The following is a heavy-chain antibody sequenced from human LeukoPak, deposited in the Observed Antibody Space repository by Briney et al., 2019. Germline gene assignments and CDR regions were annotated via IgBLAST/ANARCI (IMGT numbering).Heavy chain of an antibody. CDR3: ARHPFPSYYYDSIS. J-gene: IGHJ4*02. D-gene: IGHD3-22*01. Sequence: GESPQISCQGSGHSFTSYWIGWVRQMPGKGLEWMGIIYPGDSDTRYSPSFQGQVTISADKSISTAYLQWSSLKASDTAMYYCARHPFPSYYYDSISWGQGTLVTVSS. CDR2: IYPGDSDT. V-gene: IGHV5-51*01. CDR1: GHSFTSYW.